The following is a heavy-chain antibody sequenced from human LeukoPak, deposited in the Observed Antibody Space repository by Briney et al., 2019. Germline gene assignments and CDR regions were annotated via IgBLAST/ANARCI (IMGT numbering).Heavy chain of an antibody. D-gene: IGHD6-19*01. CDR3: AKPRGEEWLVGLYDAFDI. J-gene: IGHJ3*02. V-gene: IGHV3-23*01. CDR2: ISGSDGST. Sequence: PGGSLRLSYAASGFTFSSYAMSWVRQAPGKGLEWVSVISGSDGSTYYADSVKGRFTISRDNSKNTLYLQMNSLRAEDTAVFYCAKPRGEEWLVGLYDAFDIWGQGTMVTVSS. CDR1: GFTFSSYA.